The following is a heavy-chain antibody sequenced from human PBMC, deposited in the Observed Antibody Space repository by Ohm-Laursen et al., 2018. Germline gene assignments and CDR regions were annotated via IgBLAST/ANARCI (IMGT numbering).Heavy chain of an antibody. D-gene: IGHD3-22*01. CDR1: GYIFTSYW. CDR2: IHPGDSDT. Sequence: ESLKISCKGSGYIFTSYWLGWVPQMPGKGPEWVGVIHPGDSDTIYSPSFQGQVTITADKSNSAAYLQWSSLKASDTAMYYCARHDSSGYYFDSWGQGTLVTVSS. J-gene: IGHJ4*02. V-gene: IGHV5-51*01. CDR3: ARHDSSGYYFDS.